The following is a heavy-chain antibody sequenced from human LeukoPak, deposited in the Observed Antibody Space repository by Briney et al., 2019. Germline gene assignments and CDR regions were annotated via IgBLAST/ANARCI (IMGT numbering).Heavy chain of an antibody. Sequence: SETLSLTCTVSGDSISSYYWSWIRQPPGKGLEWIGYIYYSGSTNYNPSLKSRVTISVDTSKNQFSLKLSSVTAADTAVYYCAKAADGVPPGKPLNWFDPRGQGTLVTVSS. J-gene: IGHJ5*02. D-gene: IGHD2-2*02. CDR2: IYYSGST. V-gene: IGHV4-59*08. CDR3: AKAADGVPPGKPLNWFDP. CDR1: GDSISSYY.